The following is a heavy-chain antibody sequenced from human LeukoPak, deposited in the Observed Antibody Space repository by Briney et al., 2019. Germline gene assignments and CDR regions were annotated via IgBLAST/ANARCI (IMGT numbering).Heavy chain of an antibody. Sequence: GESLKISFQGSGCTFTNYWIGWVRPMPGKGLAWMGMIYPGGSDTRYSPSFQGHVTISADKSINTAYLQWSSLMASDTAMYYCASRGIYGMDVWGQGTTVTVSS. CDR2: IYPGGSDT. D-gene: IGHD1-14*01. V-gene: IGHV5-51*06. J-gene: IGHJ6*02. CDR3: ASRGIYGMDV. CDR1: GCTFTNYW.